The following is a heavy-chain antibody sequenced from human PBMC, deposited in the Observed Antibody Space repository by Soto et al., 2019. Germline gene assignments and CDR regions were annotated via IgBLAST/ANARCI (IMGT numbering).Heavy chain of an antibody. CDR1: GGSVSSGSYY. J-gene: IGHJ3*02. CDR2: IYYSGST. D-gene: IGHD3-22*01. Sequence: SETLSLTCTVSGGSVSSGSYYWSWIRQPPGKGLEWIGYIYYSGSTNYSPSLKSRVTISVDTSKNQFSLKLSSVTAADTAVYYCARHTPYYYDSSGYHPQGAFDIWGQGTRVTVSS. CDR3: ARHTPYYYDSSGYHPQGAFDI. V-gene: IGHV4-61*01.